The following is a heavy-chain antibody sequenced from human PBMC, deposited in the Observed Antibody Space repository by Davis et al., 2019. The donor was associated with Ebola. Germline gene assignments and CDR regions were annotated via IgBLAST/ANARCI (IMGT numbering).Heavy chain of an antibody. V-gene: IGHV2-70*01. J-gene: IGHJ4*02. CDR1: GFSLGTSGMC. CDR2: IDWDDDK. D-gene: IGHD3-9*01. Sequence: SGPTLVKPTETLTLTCTVSGFSLGTSGMCVSWIRQPPGKALEWLALIDWDDDKYYSTSLKTRLTVSKDTSKNQVVLTMTNMDPVDTATYYCARTVPPGDILTGYYLDYWGQGTLVTVSS. CDR3: ARTVPPGDILTGYYLDY.